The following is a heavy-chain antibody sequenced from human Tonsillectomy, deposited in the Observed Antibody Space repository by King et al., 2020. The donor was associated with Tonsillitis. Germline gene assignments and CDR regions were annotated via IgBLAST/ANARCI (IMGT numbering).Heavy chain of an antibody. CDR2: VSNSGGVT. J-gene: IGHJ4*02. V-gene: IGHV3-23*04. CDR1: GFSFSGYA. CDR3: AKAMVVTGLLDS. D-gene: IGHD2-21*02. Sequence: QLVQSGGGLVQPGGSLRLSCAASGFSFSGYAMSWVRQAPGKGLEWVSGVSNSGGVTYYADSVKGRFTISRDNSKNTLYLQMKSLRAEDTALYYCAKAMVVTGLLDSWGQGTLVTVSS.